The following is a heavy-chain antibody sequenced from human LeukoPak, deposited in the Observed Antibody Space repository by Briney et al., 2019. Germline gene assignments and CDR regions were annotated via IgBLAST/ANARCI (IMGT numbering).Heavy chain of an antibody. CDR1: GYTFTTYY. CDR2: INPRGGST. D-gene: IGHD1-7*01. J-gene: IGHJ4*02. CDR3: ARGWGPGNYPFDF. V-gene: IGHV1-46*01. Sequence: ASVKVSCKASGYTFTTYYMHWVRQAPGQGLEWVGIINPRGGSTTYAQKFQGRVTMTRDTSTSTVYMELSSLKSDDTAVYYCARGWGPGNYPFDFWGQGTLVTVSS.